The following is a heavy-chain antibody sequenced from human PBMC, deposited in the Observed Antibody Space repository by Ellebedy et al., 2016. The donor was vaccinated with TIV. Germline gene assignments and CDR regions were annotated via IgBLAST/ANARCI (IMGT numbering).Heavy chain of an antibody. CDR2: INHSGST. CDR3: ARDPGGGWSDVTFDP. J-gene: IGHJ5*02. V-gene: IGHV4-34*09. D-gene: IGHD6-19*01. CDR1: GGSFSGYD. Sequence: SETLSLXXAVSGGSFSGYDWSWIRQPPGKGLEWIGEINHSGSTNYNSSLKSRASISLDTSKNQFSLNLSSVTAADTAVYYCARDPGGGWSDVTFDPWGQGTLVTVSS.